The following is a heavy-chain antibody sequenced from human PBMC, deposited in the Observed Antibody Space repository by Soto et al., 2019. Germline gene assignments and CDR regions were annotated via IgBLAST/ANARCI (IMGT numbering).Heavy chain of an antibody. D-gene: IGHD3-10*01. J-gene: IGHJ4*02. CDR3: ARKFDPEFFDS. CDR1: GYTFSNYW. CDR2: VYPRDSDS. Sequence: GESLKISCKASGYTFSNYWIAWVRQMPGKGLEWMGIVYPRDSDSKYSPAFQGQVTFSVDKSIDTAYLQWASLEASDTAIYFCARKFDPEFFDSWGQGTLGTVSS. V-gene: IGHV5-51*01.